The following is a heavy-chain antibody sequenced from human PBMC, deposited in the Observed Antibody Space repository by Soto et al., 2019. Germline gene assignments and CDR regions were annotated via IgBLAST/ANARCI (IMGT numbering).Heavy chain of an antibody. V-gene: IGHV3-21*01. CDR1: GFTFSSYS. CDR3: ARGGLSRSAFDI. J-gene: IGHJ3*02. Sequence: EVQLVESGGGLVKPGGSLRLSCAASGFTFSSYSMNWVRQAPGKGLEWVSSISSSSSYIYYADSVKGRFTISRDNAKNSLYLQMNSLRAEDTAVYYCARGGLSRSAFDILGQGTMVTVSS. D-gene: IGHD2-8*02. CDR2: ISSSSSYI.